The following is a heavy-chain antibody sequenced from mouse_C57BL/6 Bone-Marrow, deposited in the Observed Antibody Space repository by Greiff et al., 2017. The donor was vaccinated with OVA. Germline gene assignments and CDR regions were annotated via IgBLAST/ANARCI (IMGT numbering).Heavy chain of an antibody. CDR1: GYTFTSYW. CDR3: ARYDYAWFAY. J-gene: IGHJ3*01. V-gene: IGHV1-55*01. D-gene: IGHD2-4*01. Sequence: VQLQQPGAELVKPGASVKMSCKASGYTFTSYWITWVKQRPGQGLEWIGDIYPGSGSTNYNEKFKSKATLTVDTSSNTAYMQLSSLTSDDSAVYYCARYDYAWFAYWGQGTLVTVSA. CDR2: IYPGSGST.